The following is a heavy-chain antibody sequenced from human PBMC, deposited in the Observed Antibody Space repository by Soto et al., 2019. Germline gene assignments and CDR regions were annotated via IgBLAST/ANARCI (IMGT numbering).Heavy chain of an antibody. V-gene: IGHV4-59*01. CDR1: GGSISSYY. CDR3: AKTSGYYLYDY. D-gene: IGHD3-22*01. J-gene: IGHJ4*02. CDR2: IYYSGST. Sequence: SETLSLTCTVSGGSISSYYWSWIRQPPGKGLEWIGYIYYSGSTNYNPSLKSRVTISVDTSKNQFSLKLSSVTAADTAVYYCAKTSGYYLYDYWGQGTLVTVSS.